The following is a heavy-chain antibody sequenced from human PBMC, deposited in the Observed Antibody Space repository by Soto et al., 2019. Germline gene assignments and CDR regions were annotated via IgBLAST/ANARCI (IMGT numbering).Heavy chain of an antibody. Sequence: SATLSLTCAVYGGSFSGYYWSWIRQPPGRGLEWIGEINHSGSTNYNPSLKSRVTISVDTSKNQFSLKLSSVTAADTAVYYCARTPQGVLLWFGDLDPWGQGTLVTVS. V-gene: IGHV4-34*01. CDR3: ARTPQGVLLWFGDLDP. CDR1: GGSFSGYY. J-gene: IGHJ5*02. CDR2: INHSGST. D-gene: IGHD3-10*01.